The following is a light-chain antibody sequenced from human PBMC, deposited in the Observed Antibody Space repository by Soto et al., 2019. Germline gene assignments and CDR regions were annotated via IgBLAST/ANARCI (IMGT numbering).Light chain of an antibody. CDR2: AAS. Sequence: DTQMTQSPSSVSASVGDRVTITCRASQGISNWLAWYQQKPGKAPKLLIYAASGLQSGVPSRFSGSGSGTDCTLTISSLQPEDFATYYCQQANSFPPASITFGQGTRLDIK. CDR1: QGISNW. J-gene: IGKJ5*01. CDR3: QQANSFPPASIT. V-gene: IGKV1-12*01.